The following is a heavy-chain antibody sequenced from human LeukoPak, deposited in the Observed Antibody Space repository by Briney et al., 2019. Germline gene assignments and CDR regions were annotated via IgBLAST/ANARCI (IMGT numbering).Heavy chain of an antibody. CDR2: ISYDGSNK. J-gene: IGHJ4*02. D-gene: IGHD6-13*01. Sequence: PGRSLRLSCAASGFTFSSYAMHWVRQAPGKGLEWVAVISYDGSNKYYADSVKGRFTNSRDNSKNTLYLQMNSLRAEDTAVYYCARGTIAAAGRFDYWGQGTLVTVSS. V-gene: IGHV3-30*04. CDR3: ARGTIAAAGRFDY. CDR1: GFTFSSYA.